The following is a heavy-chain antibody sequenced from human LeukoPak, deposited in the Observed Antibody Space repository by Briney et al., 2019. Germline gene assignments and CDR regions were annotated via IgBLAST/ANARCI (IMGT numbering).Heavy chain of an antibody. Sequence: PSETLSLTCTVSGGSISTYYWSWIRQSAGKGLEWIGRIYTSGSTDYNPSLKSRVTMSVDTSKNQLSLKLSSVTAADTAVYYCASRRCNTTCPEDYWGQGTLVTVSS. J-gene: IGHJ4*02. CDR3: ASRRCNTTCPEDY. CDR2: IYTSGST. CDR1: GGSISTYY. V-gene: IGHV4-4*07. D-gene: IGHD2-2*01.